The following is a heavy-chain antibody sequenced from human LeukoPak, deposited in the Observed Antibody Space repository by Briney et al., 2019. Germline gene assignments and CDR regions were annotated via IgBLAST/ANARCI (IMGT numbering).Heavy chain of an antibody. CDR2: IYYSGST. Sequence: PSETLSLTCTVSGGSISSYYWSWIRQPPGKGLEWIGYIYYSGSTNYSPSLKSRVSISIDPSKNQFSLKLTSVTAADTAVYYCARDPTYWGQGILVTVSS. CDR1: GGSISSYY. V-gene: IGHV4-59*01. J-gene: IGHJ4*02. CDR3: ARDPTY.